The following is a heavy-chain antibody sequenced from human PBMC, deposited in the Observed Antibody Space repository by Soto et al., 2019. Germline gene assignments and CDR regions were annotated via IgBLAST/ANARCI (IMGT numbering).Heavy chain of an antibody. D-gene: IGHD2-2*01. J-gene: IGHJ2*01. CDR2: ISGSGGST. CDR3: AKYIGDCSSTSCHRGWYFDL. Sequence: EVQLLESGGGLVQPGGSLRLSCAASGFTFSSYAMSWVRQAAGKGLEWVSAISGSGGSTYYADSVKGRFTISRDNSKNTLYLQMNSLRAEDTAVYYCAKYIGDCSSTSCHRGWYFDLWGRGTLVTVSS. CDR1: GFTFSSYA. V-gene: IGHV3-23*01.